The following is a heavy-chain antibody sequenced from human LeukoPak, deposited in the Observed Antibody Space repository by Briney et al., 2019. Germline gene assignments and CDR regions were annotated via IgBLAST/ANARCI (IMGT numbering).Heavy chain of an antibody. V-gene: IGHV3-53*01. CDR1: GFTVRCHD. CDR3: VGYTSGYPH. J-gene: IGHJ4*02. CDR2: IYRGGKT. D-gene: IGHD3-9*01. Sequence: GSLRPSCAVPGFTVRCHDMTWVRQPPGKGLEWVSIIYRGGKTFNADSVKGRSTISRDNSKNTLYLDLNNLRAEDTAIYYCVGYTSGYPHWGQGTLVTVSS.